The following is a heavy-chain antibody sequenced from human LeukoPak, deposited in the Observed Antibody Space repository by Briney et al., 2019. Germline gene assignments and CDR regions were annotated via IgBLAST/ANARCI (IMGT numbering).Heavy chain of an antibody. V-gene: IGHV4-4*07. CDR3: ARVNIVVVPAAIHFDY. J-gene: IGHJ4*02. CDR2: MYTDGDT. D-gene: IGHD2-2*01. CDR1: GASISGYW. Sequence: PSETLSLTCDVSGASISGYWWSWIRQPAGKGLEWIGRMYTDGDTNYNPALKSRVTVSVDTSKNLFSLKLSSVTAADTAVYYCARVNIVVVPAAIHFDYWGQGTLVTVSS.